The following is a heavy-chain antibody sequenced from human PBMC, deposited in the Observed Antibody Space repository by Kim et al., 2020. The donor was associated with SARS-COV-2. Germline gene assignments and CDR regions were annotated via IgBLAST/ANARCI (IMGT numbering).Heavy chain of an antibody. V-gene: IGHV3-11*01. J-gene: IGHJ3*02. CDR3: ASPRVVNTDKDAFDI. CDR2: ISSSGSTI. D-gene: IGHD2-15*01. CDR1: GFTFSDYY. Sequence: GGSLRLSCAASGFTFSDYYMSWIRQAPGKGLEWVSYISSSGSTIYYADSVKGRFTISRDNAKNSLYLQMNSLRAEDTAVYYCASPRVVNTDKDAFDIWGQGTMVTVSS.